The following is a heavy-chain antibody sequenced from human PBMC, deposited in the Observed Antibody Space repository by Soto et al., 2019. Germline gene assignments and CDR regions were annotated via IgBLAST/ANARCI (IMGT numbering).Heavy chain of an antibody. V-gene: IGHV1-69*05. D-gene: IGHD2-2*02. CDR3: ASRGVVPAAIRPVNYYYGMDV. J-gene: IGHJ6*02. CDR1: GGTFSSYA. Sequence: ASVKVSCKASGGTFSSYAISWVRQAPGQGLEWMGGIIPIFGTANYAQKFQGRVTMTRDTSISTAYMELSRLRSDDTAVYYCASRGVVPAAIRPVNYYYGMDVWGQGTTVTVSS. CDR2: IIPIFGTA.